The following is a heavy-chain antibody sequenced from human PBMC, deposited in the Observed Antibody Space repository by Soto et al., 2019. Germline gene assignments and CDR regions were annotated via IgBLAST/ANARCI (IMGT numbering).Heavy chain of an antibody. CDR3: ARKLAAADLEFDY. CDR2: IIPIFGTA. CDR1: GGTFSSYA. J-gene: IGHJ4*02. V-gene: IGHV1-69*01. D-gene: IGHD6-13*01. Sequence: QVQLVQSGAEVKKPVSSVKVSCKASGGTFSSYAISWLRQAPGQGLEWMGGIIPIFGTANYAQKFQGRVTITADESTSTAYMELSSLRSVDTAVYYCARKLAAADLEFDYWGQGTLVTVSS.